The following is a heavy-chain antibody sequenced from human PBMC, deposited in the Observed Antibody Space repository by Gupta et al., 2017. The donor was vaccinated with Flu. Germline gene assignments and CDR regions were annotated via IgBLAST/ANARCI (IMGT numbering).Heavy chain of an antibody. V-gene: IGHV4-39*01. CDR1: GDSVATTAYF. CDR2: LFYRGGT. CDR3: ARRDGSYRFDH. J-gene: IGHJ4*02. D-gene: IGHD3-16*02. Sequence: QLQLQESGPGLVKPSETLSLTCTVAGDSVATTAYFWNWLRQPPGKRLEVIGSLFYRGGTYIPPSFRSRVPVFLDTSHHPFSLRLTSLTAADTAVYYCARRDGSYRFDHWGQGALVSIFS.